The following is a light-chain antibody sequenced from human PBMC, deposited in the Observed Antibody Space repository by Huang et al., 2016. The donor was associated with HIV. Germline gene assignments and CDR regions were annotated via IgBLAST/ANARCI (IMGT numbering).Light chain of an antibody. CDR1: QDISNY. V-gene: IGKV1-33*01. CDR3: QQYDNLPYT. Sequence: DIQMTQSPSPLSASVGDRVTITCQASQDISNYLNWYQQKPGKAPKLLIYDASNLETGVRSRFSGSGSVTDFTFTISSLQPEDIATYYCQQYDNLPYTFGQGTKLEIK. CDR2: DAS. J-gene: IGKJ2*01.